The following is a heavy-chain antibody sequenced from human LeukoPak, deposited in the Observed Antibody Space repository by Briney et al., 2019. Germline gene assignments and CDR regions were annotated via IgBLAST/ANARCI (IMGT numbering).Heavy chain of an antibody. D-gene: IGHD1-1*01. J-gene: IGHJ4*02. V-gene: IGHV4-61*02. CDR1: GGSISSGTYY. CDR2: ISTSGST. Sequence: SETLSLTCTVSGGSISSGTYYWSWIRQPAGKGLEWIGRISTSGSTNYNPSLKSRVTISVDTSKNQFSLKLTSVTAADTAVYYCAREERRRGDFDYWGQGTLVTVSS. CDR3: AREERRRGDFDY.